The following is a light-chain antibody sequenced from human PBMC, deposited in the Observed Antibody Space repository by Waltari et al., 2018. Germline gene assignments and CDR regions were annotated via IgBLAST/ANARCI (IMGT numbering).Light chain of an antibody. V-gene: IGKV3-20*01. CDR1: QSVSSNY. Sequence: EIVLTQSPGTLSLSPGARASLSCRASQSVSSNYLAWYQQKPGQTPRLLIYDASSRATGIPDRFSGSGSGTDFTLTISRLEPEDFAVFYCQQYATSPLTFGGGTKVEIK. CDR2: DAS. J-gene: IGKJ4*01. CDR3: QQYATSPLT.